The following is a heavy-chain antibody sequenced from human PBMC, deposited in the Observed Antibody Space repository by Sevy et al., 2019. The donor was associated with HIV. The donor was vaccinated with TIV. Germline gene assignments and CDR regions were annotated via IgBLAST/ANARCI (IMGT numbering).Heavy chain of an antibody. CDR2: ISGSGTRT. V-gene: IGHV3-23*01. Sequence: GGSLRLSCAVSGFSFDSYGMTWVRQAPGKGLEWVSGISGSGTRTYYADSVKGRFSISRDNSKNRLYLQMNSLRSEDTATYVSSQGGGGHYDPDEIGYYFYYYNMDVWGKGTTVTVSS. D-gene: IGHD3-22*01. J-gene: IGHJ6*03. CDR3: SQGGGGHYDPDEIGYYFYYYNMDV. CDR1: GFSFDSYG.